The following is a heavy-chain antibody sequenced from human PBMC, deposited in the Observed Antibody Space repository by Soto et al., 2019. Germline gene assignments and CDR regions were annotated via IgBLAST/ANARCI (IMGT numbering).Heavy chain of an antibody. D-gene: IGHD3-16*02. CDR1: GFTFSSYG. V-gene: IGHV3-30*18. CDR3: AKTYYDYVWGSYRPPLSGMDA. CDR2: ISYDGSNK. J-gene: IGHJ6*02. Sequence: GGSLRLSCAASGFTFSSYGMHWVRQAPGKGLEWVAVISYDGSNKYYADSVKGRFTISRDNSKNTLYLQMNSLRAEDTAVYYCAKTYYDYVWGSYRPPLSGMDAWGQGTTVTVSS.